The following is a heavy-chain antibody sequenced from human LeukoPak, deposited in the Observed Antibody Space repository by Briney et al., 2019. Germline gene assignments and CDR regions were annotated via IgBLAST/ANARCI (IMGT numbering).Heavy chain of an antibody. V-gene: IGHV1-69*01. CDR2: IIPIFGTA. CDR3: ARNLVVPAATYYYYYYGMDV. Sequence: SVKVSCKASGGTFSSYAISWVRQAPGQGLEWTGGIIPIFGTANYAQKFQGRVTITADESTSTAYMELSSLRSEDTAVYYCARNLVVPAATYYYYYYGMDVWGKGTTVTVSS. CDR1: GGTFSSYA. D-gene: IGHD2-2*01. J-gene: IGHJ6*04.